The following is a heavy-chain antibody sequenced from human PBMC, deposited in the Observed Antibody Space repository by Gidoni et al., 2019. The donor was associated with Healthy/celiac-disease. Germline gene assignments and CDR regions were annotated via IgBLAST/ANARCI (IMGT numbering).Heavy chain of an antibody. CDR3: ARVGGAASTSGQFDY. Sequence: QVQLQQWGAGLLKPSETLSLTCAVYGGSLRGYHWSWIRQSPGKGLEWIGEINHSGSTNYNPSRKSRVTISVDTSKNQFSLKLSSVTAADTAVYYCARVGGAASTSGQFDYWGQGTLVTVSS. J-gene: IGHJ4*02. D-gene: IGHD2-15*01. V-gene: IGHV4-34*01. CDR1: GGSLRGYH. CDR2: INHSGST.